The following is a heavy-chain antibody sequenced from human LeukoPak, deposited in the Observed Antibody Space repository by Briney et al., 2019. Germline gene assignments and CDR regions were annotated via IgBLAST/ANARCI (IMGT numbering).Heavy chain of an antibody. CDR3: ARDLWDYGDNGYY. V-gene: IGHV3-21*01. CDR1: GFIFSSYS. CDR2: ISSSSSYI. Sequence: GGSLRLSCAASGFIFSSYSMNWVRQAPGKGLEWVSSISSSSSYIYYADSVKGRFTISRDNAKNSLYLQMNSLRAEDTAVYYCARDLWDYGDNGYYWGQGTLVTVSS. J-gene: IGHJ4*02. D-gene: IGHD4-23*01.